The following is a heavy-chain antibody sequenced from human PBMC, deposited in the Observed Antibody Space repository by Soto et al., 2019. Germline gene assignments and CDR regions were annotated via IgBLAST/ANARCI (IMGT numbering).Heavy chain of an antibody. CDR1: GGSFSGYY. J-gene: IGHJ3*02. Sequence: SATLSLTCAVSGGSFSGYYWSWIRQPPGKGLKWIGEINHSGSTNYNPSLKSRVTISVDTSKNQFSLKLSSVTAADTAVYYCARPRGTTVTTSAFDIWGQGTMVTVSS. CDR3: ARPRGTTVTTSAFDI. V-gene: IGHV4-34*01. CDR2: INHSGST. D-gene: IGHD4-17*01.